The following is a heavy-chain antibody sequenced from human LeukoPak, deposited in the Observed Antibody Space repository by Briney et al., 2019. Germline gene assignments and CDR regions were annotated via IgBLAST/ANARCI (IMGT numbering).Heavy chain of an antibody. CDR2: ISGSGDST. V-gene: IGHV3-23*01. CDR3: AKASSGWYYFDY. J-gene: IGHJ4*02. CDR1: GFTFSSYA. D-gene: IGHD6-19*01. Sequence: GGSLRLSCAASGFTFSSYAMSWVRQAPGKGLEWVSAISGSGDSTYYADSVKGRFTISRDNSKNTLYLQMNSLRAEDTAVYYCAKASSGWYYFDYWGQGTLVTVSS.